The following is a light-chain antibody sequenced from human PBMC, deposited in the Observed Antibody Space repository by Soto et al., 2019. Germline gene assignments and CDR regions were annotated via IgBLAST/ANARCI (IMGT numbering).Light chain of an antibody. J-gene: IGLJ1*01. Sequence: SALTQPASVSGSPGQSITISCTGTSSDVGAYNYDSWYQQYPGEAPKVIIYDVSHRPAGVSNRFSGSKSGNTASLTISGLQTQDEADYFCSSYTTATTYVFGTGTNVTVL. CDR1: SSDVGAYNY. V-gene: IGLV2-14*01. CDR3: SSYTTATTYV. CDR2: DVS.